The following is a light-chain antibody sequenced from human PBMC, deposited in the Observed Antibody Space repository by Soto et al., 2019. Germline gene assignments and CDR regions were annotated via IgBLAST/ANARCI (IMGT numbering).Light chain of an antibody. CDR2: EVS. J-gene: IGLJ2*01. CDR1: SSDVGGYNY. Sequence: QSALTQPASVSGSPGQSITISCTGTSSDVGGYNYVSWYQQHPGKAPKLMIYEVSNRPSGVSNRFSGSKSGNTASLTISGLQAEDEADYYSSSYTSSRTLFGGGPKVTVL. CDR3: SSYTSSRTL. V-gene: IGLV2-14*01.